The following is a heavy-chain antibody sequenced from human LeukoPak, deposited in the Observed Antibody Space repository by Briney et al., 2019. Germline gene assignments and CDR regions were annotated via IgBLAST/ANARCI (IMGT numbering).Heavy chain of an antibody. CDR2: IKEGGTEK. V-gene: IGHV3-7*01. CDR1: GFSFSRYW. Sequence: PGGSLRLSCGASGFSFSRYWMSWVRQAPGKGLEWVANIKEGGTEKNYVDAVKGRFTISRDDAKNSLYLQMNSLRADDTAVYYCARDIGYSTFDYWGQGTLVTVSS. D-gene: IGHD1-26*01. CDR3: ARDIGYSTFDY. J-gene: IGHJ4*02.